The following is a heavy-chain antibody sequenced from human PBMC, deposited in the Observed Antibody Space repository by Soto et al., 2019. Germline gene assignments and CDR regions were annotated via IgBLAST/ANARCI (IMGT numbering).Heavy chain of an antibody. CDR1: GGAFNNYI. Sequence: QVQLVQSGAEVKKPGSSVKVSCKASGGAFNNYIFDWVRQAPGLGLEWMGGIIPMFGTPKYAQTFQDRITISADVSTGTAYMELTSLRFDDTAVYYCARGRDQPPVGLYFDSWGEGTRVTVSS. V-gene: IGHV1-69*01. CDR2: IIPMFGTP. J-gene: IGHJ4*02. D-gene: IGHD1-26*01. CDR3: ARGRDQPPVGLYFDS.